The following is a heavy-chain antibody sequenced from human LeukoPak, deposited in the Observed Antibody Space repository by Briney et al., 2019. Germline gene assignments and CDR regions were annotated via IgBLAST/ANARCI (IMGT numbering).Heavy chain of an antibody. CDR1: GFTFSSYS. Sequence: PGGSLRLSCAASGFTFSSYSMNWVRQAPGKGLEWVSSISSSGSHIYYADSVKGRFTISRDNAKNSLYLQMNSLRAEDTAVYYCARAHNWKYGSFDFWGQGTLVTVSS. CDR2: ISSSGSHI. J-gene: IGHJ4*02. V-gene: IGHV3-21*01. D-gene: IGHD1-7*01. CDR3: ARAHNWKYGSFDF.